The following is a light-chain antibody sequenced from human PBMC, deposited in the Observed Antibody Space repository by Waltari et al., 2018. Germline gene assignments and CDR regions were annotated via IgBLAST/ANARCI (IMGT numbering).Light chain of an antibody. V-gene: IGLV1-40*01. J-gene: IGLJ3*02. CDR2: GSS. CDR1: GSNIGAGYD. CDR3: QSYDITLRVV. Sequence: QSVLTQPPSVSGAPGQRVTIACTGSGSNIGAGYDVHWYQQVPRAAPKLPIYGSSSRALGFPYRFFGSTSGTSASLSIIGLQAEDEADYYCQSYDITLRVVFGGGTKLTVL.